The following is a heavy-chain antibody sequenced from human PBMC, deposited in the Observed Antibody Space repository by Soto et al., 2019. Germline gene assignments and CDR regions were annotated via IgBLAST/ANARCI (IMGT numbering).Heavy chain of an antibody. D-gene: IGHD3-3*01. CDR3: ASYFWSGYYTSTYNWFDP. V-gene: IGHV4-39*01. CDR1: GGSISSSSYY. Sequence: SETLSLTCTVSGGSISSSSYYWGWIRQPPGKGLEWIGSIYYSGSTYYNPSLKSRVTISVDTSKNQFSLKLSSVTAADTAVYYCASYFWSGYYTSTYNWFDPWGQGTLVTVSS. J-gene: IGHJ5*02. CDR2: IYYSGST.